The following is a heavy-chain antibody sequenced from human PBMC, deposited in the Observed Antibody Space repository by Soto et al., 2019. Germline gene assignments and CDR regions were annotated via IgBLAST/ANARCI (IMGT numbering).Heavy chain of an antibody. J-gene: IGHJ6*02. D-gene: IGHD3-3*02. CDR1: GGSFTGYY. CDR2: INYRGSS. Sequence: QVQLQPWGAGLLKPSETLSLTCAVYGGSFTGYYWTWIRQTPGKGLEWIGEINYRGSSYYNPSLDSRISMAVDTSKNQFALKLRSVTAADTAVYFCVRGQPHRITIFEVVIRSYDYGMDVWGQGTTVTVSS. CDR3: VRGQPHRITIFEVVIRSYDYGMDV. V-gene: IGHV4-34*01.